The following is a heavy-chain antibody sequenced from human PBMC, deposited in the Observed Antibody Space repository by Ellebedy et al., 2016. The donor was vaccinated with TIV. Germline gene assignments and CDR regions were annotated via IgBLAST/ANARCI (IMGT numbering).Heavy chain of an antibody. V-gene: IGHV1-46*01. CDR2: INPTTGNS. J-gene: IGHJ4*02. D-gene: IGHD3-22*01. CDR3: ARGDNYYYDSSGYYYTY. Sequence: ASVKVSCKASGYTFTSYYFYWVRQAPGQGLEWMGIINPTTGNSNYAQKFQGRVTMTRDTSTSTVYMELSSLRYEDTAVYYCARGDNYYYDSSGYYYTYWGQGTLVTASS. CDR1: GYTFTSYY.